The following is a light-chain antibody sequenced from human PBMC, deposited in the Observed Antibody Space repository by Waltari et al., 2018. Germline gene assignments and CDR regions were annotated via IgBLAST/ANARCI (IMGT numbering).Light chain of an antibody. Sequence: EIVLTQSPATLSLSPGERATLSCKASQTISSYLAWYQHKLGQAPRLLIYDASKRATGIPASFSGSGSGTDFTLTISGLEPEDFAVYYCQQRSKWPPTFGGGTKVEIK. CDR3: QQRSKWPPT. V-gene: IGKV3-11*01. CDR1: QTISSY. J-gene: IGKJ4*01. CDR2: DAS.